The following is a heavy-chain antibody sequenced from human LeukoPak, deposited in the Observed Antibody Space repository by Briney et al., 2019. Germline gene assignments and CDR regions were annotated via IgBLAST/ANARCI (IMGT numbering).Heavy chain of an antibody. CDR1: GFTFSSYG. V-gene: IGHV3-33*06. D-gene: IGHD6-6*01. Sequence: GRSLRLSCAASGFTFSSYGMHWVRQAPGKGLEWVAVRWYDGSNKYYADSVKGRFTISRDNSKNTLYLQMNSLRAEDTAVYYCAKARPSSSSGYYYYYMDVWGKGTTVTVSS. CDR2: RWYDGSNK. J-gene: IGHJ6*03. CDR3: AKARPSSSSGYYYYYMDV.